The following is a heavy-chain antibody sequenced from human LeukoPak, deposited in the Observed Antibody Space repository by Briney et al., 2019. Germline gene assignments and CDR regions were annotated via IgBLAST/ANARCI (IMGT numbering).Heavy chain of an antibody. Sequence: ASVKVSCKASGYTFTSYGISWVRLAPGHGLEWMGWISAYNGNRKYEKKLQGRVTMTTDTATSTAYMELSSLRADDTAVYYCARDLPTGTRFDYWGQGTLVTVSS. V-gene: IGHV1-18*01. CDR3: ARDLPTGTRFDY. D-gene: IGHD1-1*01. J-gene: IGHJ4*02. CDR1: GYTFTSYG. CDR2: ISAYNGNR.